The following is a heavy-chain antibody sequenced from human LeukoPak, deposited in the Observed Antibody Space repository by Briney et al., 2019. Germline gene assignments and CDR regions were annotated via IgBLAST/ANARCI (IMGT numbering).Heavy chain of an antibody. Sequence: PGGSLRLSCAASGFTVSSNYMSWVRQAPGKGLEWVSVIYSGGSTYYADSVKGRFTISRDNSKNTLYLQMNSLRAEDTAVYYCARERPIITYFDYWGQGTLVTVSS. V-gene: IGHV3-66*01. D-gene: IGHD5-24*01. J-gene: IGHJ4*02. CDR3: ARERPIITYFDY. CDR2: IYSGGST. CDR1: GFTVSSNY.